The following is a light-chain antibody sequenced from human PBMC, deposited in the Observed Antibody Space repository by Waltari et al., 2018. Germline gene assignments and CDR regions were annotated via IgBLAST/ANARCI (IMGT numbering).Light chain of an antibody. CDR3: QVWDANTDPGV. CDR1: NIESKS. CDR2: CAN. V-gene: IGLV3-21*01. J-gene: IGLJ1*01. Sequence: SYVLTQPPSVSVAPGETARITCGGNNIESKSVHWYRQRPGQAPVVVISCANDRAAGIPERFSGSNSGNTATLTISRVEAGDEADYYCQVWDANTDPGVFGTGTEVTVL.